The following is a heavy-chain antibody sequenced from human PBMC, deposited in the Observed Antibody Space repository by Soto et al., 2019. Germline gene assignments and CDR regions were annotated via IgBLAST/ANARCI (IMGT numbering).Heavy chain of an antibody. D-gene: IGHD6-19*01. CDR1: GFTFSSYW. Sequence: EVQLVESGGGLVQPGGSLRLSCAASGFTFSSYWMHWVRQAPGKGLVWVSRINSDGSSTSYADSVKGRFTISRDNAKNTLYLQMNRRGAADTAVDYSARTLWYSSDWTGGYGSMVAGGQGTTVTVPS. V-gene: IGHV3-74*01. CDR3: ARTLWYSSDWTGGYGSMVA. J-gene: IGHJ6*02. CDR2: INSDGSST.